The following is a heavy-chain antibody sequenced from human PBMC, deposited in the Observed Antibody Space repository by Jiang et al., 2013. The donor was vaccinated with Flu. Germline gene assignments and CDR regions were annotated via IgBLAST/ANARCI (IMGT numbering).Heavy chain of an antibody. CDR2: MNPNSGNT. Sequence: SCKASGYTFTSYDINWVRQATGQGLEWMGWMNPNSGNTGYAQKFQGRVTMTRNTSISTAYMELRSLRSEDTAVYYCARAVVVAATFAPWGQGTLVTVSS. CDR3: ARAVVVAATFAP. V-gene: IGHV1-8*01. J-gene: IGHJ5*02. D-gene: IGHD2-15*01. CDR1: GYTFTSYD.